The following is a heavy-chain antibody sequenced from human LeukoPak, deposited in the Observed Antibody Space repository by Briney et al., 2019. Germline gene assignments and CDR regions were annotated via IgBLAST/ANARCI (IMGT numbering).Heavy chain of an antibody. J-gene: IGHJ4*02. V-gene: IGHV3-21*01. D-gene: IGHD3-22*01. CDR1: GFTFSSYT. CDR3: ARDRGRIWARDSSGYYSYDY. Sequence: GGPLRLSCAASGFTFSSYTMSWVRQAPGKGLEWVSSISSSSSYIYYADSVKGRFTISRDNAKNSLYLQMNSLRAEDTAVYYCARDRGRIWARDSSGYYSYDYWGQGALVTVSS. CDR2: ISSSSSYI.